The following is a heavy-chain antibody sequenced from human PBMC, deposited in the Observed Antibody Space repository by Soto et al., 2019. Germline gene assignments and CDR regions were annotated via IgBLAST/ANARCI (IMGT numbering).Heavy chain of an antibody. V-gene: IGHV4-31*03. CDR2: IYYSGST. Sequence: SQTLCLTCTVSGGSISSTDYYWSWIRQHPGKGLEWIGYIYYSGSTYYNPSLKSRVTISVDTSKNQFSLKLSSVTAADTAVYYCASYDYGGNSSTGNSQHWRQGTLVTVS. J-gene: IGHJ1*01. CDR3: ASYDYGGNSSTGNSQH. CDR1: GGSISSTDYY. D-gene: IGHD4-17*01.